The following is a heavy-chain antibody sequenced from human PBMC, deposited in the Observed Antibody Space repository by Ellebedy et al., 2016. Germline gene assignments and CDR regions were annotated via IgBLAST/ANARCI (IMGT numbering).Heavy chain of an antibody. V-gene: IGHV3-9*01. CDR2: ISWNSAAI. CDR1: GFPFDDYA. Sequence: GGSLRLXCAPSGFPFDDYALHWVRQVPGKGLEWVSGISWNSAAIGYGEAVKGRFTISRDSAKNYLYLQMNSPRVEDTALYFCAKGTMDYLHHWGQGTLVTVSS. J-gene: IGHJ4*02. D-gene: IGHD3-10*01. CDR3: AKGTMDYLHH.